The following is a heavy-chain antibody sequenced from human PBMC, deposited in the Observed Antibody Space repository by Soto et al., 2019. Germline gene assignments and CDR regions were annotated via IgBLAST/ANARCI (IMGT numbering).Heavy chain of an antibody. J-gene: IGHJ4*02. CDR2: ISTSNGNT. V-gene: IGHV1-18*01. Sequence: QVQLVQSGAEVMRPGATVKVSNKATGYTFASYGINWVRQAPGQGLEWMAWISTSNGNTDYAQNLQGRVTLTTDTSTSTAYMELRSLTSDDTAVYYCGRGVYDDYWGQGTLVTVSS. CDR3: GRGVYDDY. CDR1: GYTFASYG. D-gene: IGHD5-12*01.